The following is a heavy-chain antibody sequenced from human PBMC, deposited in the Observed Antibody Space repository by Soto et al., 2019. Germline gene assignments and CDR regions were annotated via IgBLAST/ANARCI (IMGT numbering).Heavy chain of an antibody. CDR2: ISNSGNSI. CDR3: AKEGRHDDPVWRGMDV. Sequence: QVQLVESGGGLVKPGGSLRVSCAASGFPFSDYDMSWIRQAPGKGLERVSYISNSGNSIYYEDSVKGRFTISRDNAKNSLYLQMNSLRAEDTAVYYCAKEGRHDDPVWRGMDVWGQGTTVTVSS. D-gene: IGHD2-21*01. J-gene: IGHJ6*02. V-gene: IGHV3-11*01. CDR1: GFPFSDYD.